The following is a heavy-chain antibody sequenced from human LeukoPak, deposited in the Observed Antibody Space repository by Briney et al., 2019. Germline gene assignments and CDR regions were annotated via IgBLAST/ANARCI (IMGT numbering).Heavy chain of an antibody. J-gene: IGHJ4*02. CDR3: ASYYYGSGSYYVREPYFDY. Sequence: PGGSLRLSCAASGFTFSDYYMSWVRQAPGKGLEGVSYISSSGSTIYYADSVKGRFTISRDNAKNSLYLQMNSLRAEDTAVYYCASYYYGSGSYYVREPYFDYWGQGTLVTVSS. V-gene: IGHV3-11*01. D-gene: IGHD3-10*01. CDR2: ISSSGSTI. CDR1: GFTFSDYY.